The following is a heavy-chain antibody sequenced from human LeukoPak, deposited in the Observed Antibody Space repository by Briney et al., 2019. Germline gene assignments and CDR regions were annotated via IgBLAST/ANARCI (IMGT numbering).Heavy chain of an antibody. Sequence: GGSLRLSCAASGFTFSSYSMNWVRQAPGKGLEWVAVIWYDGSNKYYADSVKGRFTISRDNSKNTLYLQMNSLRAEDTAVYYCARAYDSSGYFYDAFDIWGQGTMVTVSS. CDR1: GFTFSSYS. CDR2: IWYDGSNK. CDR3: ARAYDSSGYFYDAFDI. D-gene: IGHD3-22*01. J-gene: IGHJ3*02. V-gene: IGHV3-33*08.